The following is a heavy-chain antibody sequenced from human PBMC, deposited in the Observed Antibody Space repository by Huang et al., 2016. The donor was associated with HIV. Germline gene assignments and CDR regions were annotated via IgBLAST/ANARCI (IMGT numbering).Heavy chain of an antibody. CDR3: ARGRYRLHP. CDR2: SSNTGDTI. V-gene: IGHV3-11*01. J-gene: IGHJ5*02. CDR1: GFTFSDYY. D-gene: IGHD2-15*01. Sequence: QVQLVESGGGLVKPEGSLRLSCAASGFTFSDYYMAWIRQAPGKGLECISDSSNTGDTIDYADSVRDRFTISRDNAKKSLSLQINSLRADDTAVYYCARGRYRLHPWGQGALVVVSS.